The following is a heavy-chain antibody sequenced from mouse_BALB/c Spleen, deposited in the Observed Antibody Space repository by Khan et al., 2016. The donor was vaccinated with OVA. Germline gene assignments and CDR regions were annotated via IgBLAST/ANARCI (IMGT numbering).Heavy chain of an antibody. CDR2: INPSTDGT. CDR1: GYTFTNYV. V-gene: IGHV1S136*01. J-gene: IGHJ3*01. CDR3: AREASSWGVSFPD. Sequence: VQLQQSGPELIKPGASVKMSCKASGYTFTNYVIHWVRQRPGQGLEWIGYINPSTDGTRYNEKFKGNATLTSAKSSSTAYLEFSSLTSEDSAVFYCAREASSWGVSFPDWGQGTLVTVSA. D-gene: IGHD4-1*01.